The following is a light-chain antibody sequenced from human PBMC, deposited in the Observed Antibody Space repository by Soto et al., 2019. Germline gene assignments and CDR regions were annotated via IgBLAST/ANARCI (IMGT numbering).Light chain of an antibody. J-gene: IGLJ1*01. CDR3: SSYTSMTTLV. Sequence: QSALTQPASVSGSPGQSITISCTGTSSDVGGYIYVSWYRQHPGKAPKPIIYEVSNRPSGVSNRFSGSKSGNTATLTISGLQAEDEADYYCSSYTSMTTLVFGTGTKLTVL. V-gene: IGLV2-14*01. CDR1: SSDVGGYIY. CDR2: EVS.